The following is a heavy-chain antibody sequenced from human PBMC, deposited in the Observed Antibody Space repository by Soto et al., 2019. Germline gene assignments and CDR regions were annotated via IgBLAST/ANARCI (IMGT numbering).Heavy chain of an antibody. Sequence: GSLRLCGAASVFTFTRYSMNWVRQAPGKGLEWVSSISSTTNYIYYGDSMKGRFTISRDNAKNSLYLEMNSLRAEDTAVYYCARESEDLTSNFDYWGQGTLVTVSS. CDR2: ISSTTNYI. CDR3: ARESEDLTSNFDY. CDR1: VFTFTRYS. J-gene: IGHJ4*02. V-gene: IGHV3-21*06.